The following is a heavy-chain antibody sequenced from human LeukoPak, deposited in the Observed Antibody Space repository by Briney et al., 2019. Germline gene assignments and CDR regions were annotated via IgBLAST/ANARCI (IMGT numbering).Heavy chain of an antibody. D-gene: IGHD1-14*01. CDR1: GYTFTSYD. V-gene: IGHV1-8*01. CDR3: ARGPGYYYYYYMDV. CDR2: MNPNSGNT. Sequence: ASVKVSCKASGYTFTSYDINWVRQATGQGREWMGWMNPNSGNTGYAQKFQGRVTMTRNTSISTAYMELSSLRSEDTAVYYCARGPGYYYYYYMDVWGKGTTVTVSS. J-gene: IGHJ6*03.